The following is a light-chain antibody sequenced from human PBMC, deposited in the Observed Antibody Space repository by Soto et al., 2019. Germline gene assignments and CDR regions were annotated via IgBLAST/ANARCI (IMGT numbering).Light chain of an antibody. Sequence: QSALTQPASVSGSPGQSITISCTGTSSDIGRYDYVSWYQQHPDKAPKLMIYDVSNRPSGVSNRFSASKSGNTASLTISGLQAEDEADYYCSSYTSSSTQVLFGGGTQLTVL. V-gene: IGLV2-14*01. CDR1: SSDIGRYDY. J-gene: IGLJ2*01. CDR3: SSYTSSSTQVL. CDR2: DVS.